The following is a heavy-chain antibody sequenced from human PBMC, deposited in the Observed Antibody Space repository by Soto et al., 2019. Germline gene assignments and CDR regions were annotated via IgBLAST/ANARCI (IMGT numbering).Heavy chain of an antibody. CDR1: GFTVSSNF. D-gene: IGHD6-19*01. Sequence: GGSLRLSCAASGFTVSSNFMSWFRQAPGKGLEWVSVIYSGGRTYYADSVKGRFTISRDNSKNTPYLQMNSLRAEDTALYYCASAQYSSGWSDAFDIWGQGTMVTVSS. V-gene: IGHV3-53*01. CDR3: ASAQYSSGWSDAFDI. CDR2: IYSGGRT. J-gene: IGHJ3*02.